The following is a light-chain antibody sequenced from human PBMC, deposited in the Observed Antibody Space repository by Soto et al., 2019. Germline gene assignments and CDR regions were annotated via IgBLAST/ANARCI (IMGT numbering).Light chain of an antibody. CDR3: QQSYSTST. CDR1: QTISSW. Sequence: GYRGTFTCRDSQTISSWLAWYQQKPGKAPKLLIYKASTLKSGVPSRFSGSGSGTEFTLTISSLQPEDFATYYCQQSYSTSTFGQGTRLEIK. CDR2: KAS. J-gene: IGKJ5*01. V-gene: IGKV1-5*03.